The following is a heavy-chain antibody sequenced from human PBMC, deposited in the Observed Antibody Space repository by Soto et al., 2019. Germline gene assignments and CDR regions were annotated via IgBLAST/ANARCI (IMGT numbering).Heavy chain of an antibody. CDR2: INAGNGNT. D-gene: IGHD5-12*01. J-gene: IGHJ4*02. V-gene: IGHV1-3*01. CDR3: AGRGYSGYDLDY. Sequence: ASVKVSCKASGYTFTSYAMHWVRQAPGQRLEWMGWINAGNGNTKYSQKFQGRVTITADKSTSTAYMELSSLRSEDTAVYYCAGRGYSGYDLDYWGQGTLVTVSS. CDR1: GYTFTSYA.